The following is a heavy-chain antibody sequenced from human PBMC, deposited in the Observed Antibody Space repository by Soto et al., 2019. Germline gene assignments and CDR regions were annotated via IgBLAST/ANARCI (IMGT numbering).Heavy chain of an antibody. V-gene: IGHV1-18*04. CDR3: ARDRQQLVRRAFDY. J-gene: IGHJ4*02. Sequence: ASVEVSCKXSGYTFTSYGISWVRQAPGQGLEWMGWISAYNGNTNYAQKLQGRVTMTTDTSTSTAYMELRSLRSDDTAVHYCARDRQQLVRRAFDYWGQGTLVTVSS. D-gene: IGHD6-13*01. CDR2: ISAYNGNT. CDR1: GYTFTSYG.